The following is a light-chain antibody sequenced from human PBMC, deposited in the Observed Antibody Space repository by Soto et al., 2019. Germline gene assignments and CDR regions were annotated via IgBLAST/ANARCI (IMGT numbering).Light chain of an antibody. CDR1: SFDIGAGYD. V-gene: IGLV1-40*01. CDR3: QSYDISLTGYV. Sequence: QSVLTQPPSVSGAPGQRVTISCTGSSFDIGAGYDVHWYQQLPGTAPKLLIYSNTNRPSGVPDRFSGSKSGTSASLAITGLQAEDEADYYCQSYDISLTGYVFGTGTKVTVL. CDR2: SNT. J-gene: IGLJ1*01.